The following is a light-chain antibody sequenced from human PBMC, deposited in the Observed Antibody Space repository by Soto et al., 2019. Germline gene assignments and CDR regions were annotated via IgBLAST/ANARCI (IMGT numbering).Light chain of an antibody. CDR1: QSVSSN. Sequence: EIVMTQSPAILSVSPGERAALSCRASQSVSSNLAWYQQKPGQAPRLLIYGASTRATGVPARFRGSGSGTDFTLTISSLEPEDFAVYYCQQRSNWPPTFGQGTKVDIK. J-gene: IGKJ1*01. CDR2: GAS. CDR3: QQRSNWPPT. V-gene: IGKV3-15*01.